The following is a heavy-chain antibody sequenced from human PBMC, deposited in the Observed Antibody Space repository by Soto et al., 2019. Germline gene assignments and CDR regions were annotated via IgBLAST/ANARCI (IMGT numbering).Heavy chain of an antibody. Sequence: PGGSLRLSCAASGFTFSSYSMNWVRQAPGKGLEWVSSISSSSSYIYYADSVKGRFTISRDNAKNSLYLQMNSLRAEDTAVYYCARSGYSSGWYYAFDIWGRGTMVTVSS. CDR2: ISSSSSYI. CDR1: GFTFSSYS. D-gene: IGHD6-19*01. CDR3: ARSGYSSGWYYAFDI. J-gene: IGHJ3*02. V-gene: IGHV3-21*01.